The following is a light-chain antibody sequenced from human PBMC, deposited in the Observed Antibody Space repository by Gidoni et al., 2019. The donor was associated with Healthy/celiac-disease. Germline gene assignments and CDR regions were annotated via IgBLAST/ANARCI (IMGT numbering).Light chain of an antibody. CDR2: KVS. CDR1: QSLVYSDGNTY. Sequence: DVVMTQSPLSLPVTLGQPASISCRSSQSLVYSDGNTYLNWFQQRPGQSPRRLIYKVSNRDSGVPDRVSGSGSGTDFTLKISRVEAEDVGVYYCMQGTHWPPWTFGQGTKVKSN. V-gene: IGKV2-30*01. CDR3: MQGTHWPPWT. J-gene: IGKJ1*01.